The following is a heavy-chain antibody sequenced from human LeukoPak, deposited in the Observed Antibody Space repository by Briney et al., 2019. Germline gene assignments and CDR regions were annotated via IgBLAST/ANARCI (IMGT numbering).Heavy chain of an antibody. Sequence: GGSLRLSCAASGFTVSNNYMRWVRQAPGKGLEWVSLIYSGGSTYYADSVKGRFIISRDNSKNTLYLQMNSLRAEDTAVYYCARDRDSSSWSSRRVGDYFDYWGQGTLVTVSS. V-gene: IGHV3-66*01. CDR3: ARDRDSSSWSSRRVGDYFDY. D-gene: IGHD6-13*01. CDR2: IYSGGST. CDR1: GFTVSNNY. J-gene: IGHJ4*02.